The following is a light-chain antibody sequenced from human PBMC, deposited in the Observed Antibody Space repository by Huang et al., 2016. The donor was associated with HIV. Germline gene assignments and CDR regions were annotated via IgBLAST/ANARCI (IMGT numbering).Light chain of an antibody. CDR3: QQYFSSQRT. V-gene: IGKV1-NL1*01. CDR1: QGISNS. J-gene: IGKJ1*01. Sequence: DIQMTQSPSSLSAYVGDRVTITCRASQGISNSLAWYQQKPGKAPKLLVDLASRLETGVSSRFSGSGSETDYTLTISSLQPEDSATYYCQQYFSSQRTFGQGTKVEIK. CDR2: LAS.